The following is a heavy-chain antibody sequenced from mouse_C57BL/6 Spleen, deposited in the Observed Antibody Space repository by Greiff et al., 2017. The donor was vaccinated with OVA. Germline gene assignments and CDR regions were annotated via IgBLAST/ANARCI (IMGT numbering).Heavy chain of an antibody. V-gene: IGHV1-18*01. CDR2: INPNNGGT. Sequence: VQLKESGPELVKPGASVKIPCKASGYTFTDYNMDWVKQSHGKSLEWIGDINPNNGGTIYNQKFKGKATLTVDKSSSTAYMELRSLTSEDTAVYYCARGGEYYAPYAMDYWGQGTSVTVSS. J-gene: IGHJ4*01. D-gene: IGHD1-1*01. CDR3: ARGGEYYAPYAMDY. CDR1: GYTFTDYN.